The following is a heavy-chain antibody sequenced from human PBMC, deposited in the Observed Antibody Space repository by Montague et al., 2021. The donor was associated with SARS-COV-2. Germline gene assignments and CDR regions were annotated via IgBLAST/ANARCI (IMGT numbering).Heavy chain of an antibody. CDR1: GGSIRSYY. Sequence: SETLSLTCTVSGGSIRSYYWSWIRQTPGKGLEWIGYIYYDGSTNYNPSLKSRVTMSVDSSKNHFSLRLSSVTAADTAVYYCARYGSYFDHWGQGTLVTVSS. CDR3: ARYGSYFDH. J-gene: IGHJ4*02. CDR2: IYYDGST. D-gene: IGHD1-26*01. V-gene: IGHV4-59*01.